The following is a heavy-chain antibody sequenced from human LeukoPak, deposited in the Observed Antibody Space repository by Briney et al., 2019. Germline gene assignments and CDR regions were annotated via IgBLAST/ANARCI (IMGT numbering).Heavy chain of an antibody. Sequence: GASVKVSCKASGGTFSSYAISWVRQAPGQGLAWMGRIIPILGIANYAQKFQGRVTITADKSTSTAYMELSSLRSEDTAVYYCARARDYYGSGRYYYYGMDVWGQGTTVTVSS. CDR2: IIPILGIA. CDR3: ARARDYYGSGRYYYYGMDV. D-gene: IGHD3-10*01. V-gene: IGHV1-69*04. CDR1: GGTFSSYA. J-gene: IGHJ6*02.